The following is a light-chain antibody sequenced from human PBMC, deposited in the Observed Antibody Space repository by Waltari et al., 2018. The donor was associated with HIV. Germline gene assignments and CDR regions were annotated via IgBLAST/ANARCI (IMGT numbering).Light chain of an antibody. Sequence: QSALTQPPSVSGAPGQRVTISSTGNRSTIGAGHFVPLYQHLPGTAPKLLVYSDINRPSGVPDRFSGSKSGTSASLVITGLQAEDEADYYCQSYDSSLRASVFGGGTKLTVL. CDR1: RSTIGAGHF. V-gene: IGLV1-40*01. CDR2: SDI. CDR3: QSYDSSLRASV. J-gene: IGLJ2*01.